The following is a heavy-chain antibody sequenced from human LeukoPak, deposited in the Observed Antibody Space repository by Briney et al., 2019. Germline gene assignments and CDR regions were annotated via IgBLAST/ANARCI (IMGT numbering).Heavy chain of an antibody. CDR3: AKVGSEGRYYYMDV. V-gene: IGHV3-9*01. CDR1: GFTFDDYA. Sequence: GGSLRLSCAASGFTFDDYAMHWVRQAPGKGLEWVSGISWNSGTIGYADSVKGRFTISRDNAKNSLYLQMNSLRAEDTAVYYCAKVGSEGRYYYMDVWGKGTTVTISS. J-gene: IGHJ6*03. D-gene: IGHD1-26*01. CDR2: ISWNSGTI.